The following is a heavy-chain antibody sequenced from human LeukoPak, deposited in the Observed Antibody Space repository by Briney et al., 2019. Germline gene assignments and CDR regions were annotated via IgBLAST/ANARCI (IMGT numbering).Heavy chain of an antibody. Sequence: GASVKVSCKASGYTFTGYYIHWVRQAPGQGLEWMGGIIPIFGTANYAQKFQGRVTITADESTSTAYMELSSLRSEDTAVYYCARENTTMVRGVKVWYYGMDVWGQGTTVTVSS. J-gene: IGHJ6*02. CDR2: IIPIFGTA. CDR1: GYTFTGYY. CDR3: ARENTTMVRGVKVWYYGMDV. D-gene: IGHD3-10*01. V-gene: IGHV1-69*13.